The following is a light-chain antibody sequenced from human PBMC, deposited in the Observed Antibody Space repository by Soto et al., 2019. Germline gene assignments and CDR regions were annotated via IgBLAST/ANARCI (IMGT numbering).Light chain of an antibody. Sequence: EIVLTQSQGTLSLSPGERATLSCRASQSVGRDYLAWYQQKPGQAPRLLIYHASSIATGIPDRFRGSGSGTELTLTIRRLEPDDFAEFYCQQYASSPLPFGGGTKVEIK. CDR2: HAS. V-gene: IGKV3-20*01. J-gene: IGKJ4*02. CDR3: QQYASSPLP. CDR1: QSVGRDY.